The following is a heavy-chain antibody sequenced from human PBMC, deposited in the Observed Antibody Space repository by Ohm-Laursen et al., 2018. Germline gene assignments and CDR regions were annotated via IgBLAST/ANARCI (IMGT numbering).Heavy chain of an antibody. CDR3: ARPKQWLGYFDL. J-gene: IGHJ2*01. V-gene: IGHV3-48*04. CDR2: IGTSNTTI. D-gene: IGHD6-19*01. Sequence: SLRLSCAASGFTFRTYSMNWVRQSPGKGPEWLSYIGTSNTTIYYADSVNGRFTISRDNAKNSLYLQMNSLRVEDTAVYYCARPKQWLGYFDLWGRGTLVTVSS. CDR1: GFTFRTYS.